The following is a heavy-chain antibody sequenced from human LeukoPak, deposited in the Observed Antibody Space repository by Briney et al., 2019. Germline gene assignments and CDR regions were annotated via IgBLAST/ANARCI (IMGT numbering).Heavy chain of an antibody. V-gene: IGHV3-74*01. Sequence: GGSLRLSCAASGFTFPIYWMHWVRQAPGKGLVWVSRVNGDGSTTTYADSVKGRFTISRDSATDSVHLQMNSLRAEDTALYFCARDFGALVDASMGYVGRFDLWGQGTLVTVSS. CDR3: ARDFGALVDASMGYVGRFDL. J-gene: IGHJ4*02. D-gene: IGHD5-18*01. CDR2: VNGDGSTT. CDR1: GFTFPIYW.